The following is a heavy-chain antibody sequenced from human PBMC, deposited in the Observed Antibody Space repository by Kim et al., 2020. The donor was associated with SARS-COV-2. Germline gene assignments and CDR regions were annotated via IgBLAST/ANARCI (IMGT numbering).Heavy chain of an antibody. Sequence: GGSLRLSCAASGFTFSSYWMSWVRQAPGKGLEWVANIKQDGSEKYYVDSVKGRFTISRDNAKNSLYLQMNSLRAEDTAVYYCARAESDIVATLVDYWGQGTLVTVSS. CDR3: ARAESDIVATLVDY. CDR1: GFTFSSYW. CDR2: IKQDGSEK. D-gene: IGHD5-12*01. J-gene: IGHJ4*02. V-gene: IGHV3-7*03.